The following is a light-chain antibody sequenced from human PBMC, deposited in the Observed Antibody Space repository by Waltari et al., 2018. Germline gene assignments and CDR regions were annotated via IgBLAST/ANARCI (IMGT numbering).Light chain of an antibody. Sequence: QSALTQPASVSGSPGQSITISCAGTSSDIGSYNSVSWYQQHPGKAPQLIIFDVNDRPSGVSDRFSGSKSANTASLTISRLHPDDEADHYCTSFTIHTTQVFGTGTTVTV. V-gene: IGLV2-14*03. J-gene: IGLJ1*01. CDR1: SSDIGSYNS. CDR2: DVN. CDR3: TSFTIHTTQV.